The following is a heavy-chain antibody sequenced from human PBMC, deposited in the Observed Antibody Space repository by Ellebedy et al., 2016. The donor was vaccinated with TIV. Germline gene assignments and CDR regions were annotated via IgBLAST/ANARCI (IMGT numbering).Heavy chain of an antibody. V-gene: IGHV1-3*01. D-gene: IGHD1-1*01. Sequence: ASVKVSXKASGYTFTSYAMHWVRQAPGQRLEWMGWINAGNGNTKYSQKFQGRVTITRDTSASTAYMELSSLRSEDTAVYYCAREERSDYYFDYWGQGTLVTVSS. J-gene: IGHJ4*02. CDR2: INAGNGNT. CDR3: AREERSDYYFDY. CDR1: GYTFTSYA.